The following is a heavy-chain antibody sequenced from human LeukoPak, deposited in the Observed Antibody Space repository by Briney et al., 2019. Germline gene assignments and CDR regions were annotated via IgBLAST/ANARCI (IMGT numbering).Heavy chain of an antibody. V-gene: IGHV3-48*01. Sequence: PGGSLRLSCAASGFTFSSYSMNWVRQAPGKGLEWVSYISSSSSTIYYADSVKGRFTISRDNAKNSLYLQMYSLRAEDTAVYYCARDYYGMDVWGQGTTVTVSS. J-gene: IGHJ6*02. CDR1: GFTFSSYS. CDR2: ISSSSSTI. CDR3: ARDYYGMDV.